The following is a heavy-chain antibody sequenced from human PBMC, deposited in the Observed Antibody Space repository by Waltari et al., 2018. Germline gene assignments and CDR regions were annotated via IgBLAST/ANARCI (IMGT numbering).Heavy chain of an antibody. CDR1: GYSFTGYY. Sequence: QVQLVQSGAEVKKPGASVKVSCKASGYSFTGYYMHWVRQAPGRGLEWMGWLKSNSCETNYAQKFQGRVTMTRDTSISTAYLELSGLRSDDTAVYYCARQHYGGSYGMDVWGQGTTVTVSS. V-gene: IGHV1-2*02. CDR3: ARQHYGGSYGMDV. CDR2: LKSNSCET. J-gene: IGHJ6*02. D-gene: IGHD3-16*01.